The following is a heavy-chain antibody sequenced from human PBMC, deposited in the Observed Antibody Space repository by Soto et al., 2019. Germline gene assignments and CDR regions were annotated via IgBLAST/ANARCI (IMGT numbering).Heavy chain of an antibody. CDR2: ISGSGSST. Sequence: GGSLRLSCAASGFAFSSYTMSWVRQAPGKGLEWVSTISGSGSSTYSADSVKGRFTISRDNSKNTLYLQMNSLRVEDTAIYYCAKAWGIDYWGQGTRVTVSS. CDR1: GFAFSSYT. V-gene: IGHV3-23*01. D-gene: IGHD7-27*01. J-gene: IGHJ4*02. CDR3: AKAWGIDY.